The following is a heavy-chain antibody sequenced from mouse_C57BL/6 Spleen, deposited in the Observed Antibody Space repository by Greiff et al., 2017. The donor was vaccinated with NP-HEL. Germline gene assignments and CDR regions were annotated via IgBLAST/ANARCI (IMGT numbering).Heavy chain of an antibody. J-gene: IGHJ3*01. CDR1: GYTFTDYY. Sequence: EGQLQQSGPEPVKPGASVNIACKASGYTFTDYYMNWGKQSHGKSLEWIGDINPNNVGTSYNQKFKGKATLTVDKSSRTAYMELHSLTSEDSAVYYCASTSAYRNSAFAYWGQGTLVTVSA. CDR2: INPNNVGT. CDR3: ASTSAYRNSAFAY. V-gene: IGHV1-26*01. D-gene: IGHD2-1*01.